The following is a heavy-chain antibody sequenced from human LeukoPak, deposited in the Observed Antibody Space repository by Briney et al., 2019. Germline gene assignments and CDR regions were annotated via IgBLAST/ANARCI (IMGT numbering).Heavy chain of an antibody. D-gene: IGHD3-3*01. V-gene: IGHV4-59*01. CDR1: GGSIGSYY. CDR3: ARDGVDGGFDY. Sequence: SETLSLTCTVSGGSIGSYYWNWIRQAPGKGLEWIGYIHYSGSTNHNSALKSRVTISVDTSKNQYSLKLSSVTAADTAVYYCARDGVDGGFDYWGQGTLVSVS. CDR2: IHYSGST. J-gene: IGHJ4*02.